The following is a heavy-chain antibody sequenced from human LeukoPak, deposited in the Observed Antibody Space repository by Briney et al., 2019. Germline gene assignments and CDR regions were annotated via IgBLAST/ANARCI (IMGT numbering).Heavy chain of an antibody. V-gene: IGHV1-69*13. CDR1: GDISNTYC. CDR3: AHRGGGGIGVGILGSFDS. J-gene: IGHJ4*02. Sequence: GASVKVSCKASGDISNTYCINWVRRAPGQGLEWMGGIIPMFGTPNYAHNFQGRVTLSADESTNTVYMEMSSLRSEDTAIYFCAHRGGGGIGVGILGSFDSWGQGTLVTVSS. CDR2: IIPMFGTP. D-gene: IGHD3-3*01.